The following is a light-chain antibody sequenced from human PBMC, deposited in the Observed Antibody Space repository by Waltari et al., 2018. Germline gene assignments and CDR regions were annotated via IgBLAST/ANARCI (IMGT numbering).Light chain of an antibody. CDR1: SSDVGAYNY. CDR3: SSSTSSTTRV. V-gene: IGLV2-14*03. Sequence: QSALTQPAPVSASPGQSITISCTGTSSDVGAYNYVSWYQQHPGKTPKLIIYDVRIRPSGVSTRFSGSKSGNTAFLTISGLQADDEADYYCSSSTSSTTRVFGGGTRLTVL. J-gene: IGLJ3*02. CDR2: DVR.